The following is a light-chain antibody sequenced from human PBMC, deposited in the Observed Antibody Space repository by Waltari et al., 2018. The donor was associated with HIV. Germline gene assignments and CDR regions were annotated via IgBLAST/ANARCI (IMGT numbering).Light chain of an antibody. V-gene: IGKV3-20*01. CDR1: QSVSSSY. CDR2: GAS. J-gene: IGKJ1*01. Sequence: EIVLTQSPGTLSLSPGERATLSCRASQSVSSSYLAWFQQKPGQAHRLLIYGASSRATGIPDRFSGSGSGTDFTLTISRLEPEDFAVYYCQQFGSPWTFGQGTKVEI. CDR3: QQFGSPWT.